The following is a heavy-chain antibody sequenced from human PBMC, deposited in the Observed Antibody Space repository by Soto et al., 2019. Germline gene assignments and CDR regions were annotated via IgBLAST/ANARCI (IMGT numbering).Heavy chain of an antibody. D-gene: IGHD1-1*01. CDR1: GGSISSTSNF. CDR3: ATGGVECEWGGHYYAMDV. Sequence: QVQLQESGPGLVKPSQTLSLTCTVSGGSISSTSNFWSWIRQHPGKGLEWIGFLSFSGNTYYNPRLTWRGTRALATSQHQFAVKRTSVTGADAAGYYWATGGVECEWGGHYYAMDVWGQGTTVTVSS. CDR2: LSFSGNT. J-gene: IGHJ6*02. V-gene: IGHV4-31*03.